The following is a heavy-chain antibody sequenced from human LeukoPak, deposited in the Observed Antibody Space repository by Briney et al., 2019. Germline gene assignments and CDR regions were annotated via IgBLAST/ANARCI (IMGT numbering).Heavy chain of an antibody. V-gene: IGHV3-21*01. D-gene: IGHD6-13*01. CDR2: ISSSSSHI. CDR3: ARDPINIATAANGFDY. J-gene: IGHJ4*02. CDR1: GFTFTSYN. Sequence: GGSLRLSCAASGFTFTSYNMNWVRQAPGKGLEWVSSISSSSSHIYYAEPVKGRFTVFRDNAKNSLYLQMNSLRVEDTAVYYCARDPINIATAANGFDYWGQGTLVTVSS.